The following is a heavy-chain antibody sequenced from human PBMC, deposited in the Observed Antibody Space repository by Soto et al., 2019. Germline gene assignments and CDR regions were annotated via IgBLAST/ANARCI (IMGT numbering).Heavy chain of an antibody. CDR3: ASPPTPYGDGKLFHY. D-gene: IGHD4-17*01. V-gene: IGHV1-69*02. J-gene: IGHJ4*02. Sequence: ASVKVSCKASGGTFSSYTISWVRQAPGQGLEWMGRIIPILGIANYAQKFQGRVTITADKSTSTAYMELSSLRSEDTAVYYCASPPTPYGDGKLFHYWAQGTLVTVSS. CDR1: GGTFSSYT. CDR2: IIPILGIA.